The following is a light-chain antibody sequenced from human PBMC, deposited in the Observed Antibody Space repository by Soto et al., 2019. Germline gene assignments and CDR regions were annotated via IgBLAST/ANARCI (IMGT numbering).Light chain of an antibody. CDR2: GAT. CDR3: QQYQRYTPS. Sequence: IQRTQSPPSLSASVGDRVTIICRASEGINIYLAWFQKKAGKDPKSMIYGATSLQRGVPSRFSGSGGDTDFSLTIRRLQTEDSATYECQQYQRYTPSFGGVTKVDIK. CDR1: EGINIY. V-gene: IGKV1-16*01. J-gene: IGKJ4*01.